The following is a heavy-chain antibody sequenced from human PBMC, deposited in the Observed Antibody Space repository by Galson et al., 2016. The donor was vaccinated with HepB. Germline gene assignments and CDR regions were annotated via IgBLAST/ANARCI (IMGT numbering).Heavy chain of an antibody. D-gene: IGHD2/OR15-2a*01. CDR2: MSHSGTT. J-gene: IGHJ3*02. Sequence: SETLSLTCIVSGDSISSTSSFWGWIRQPPGKGLEWIGSMSHSGTTYYSPSLMRRVTMSADTSKTQFSLRLTSVTAADTAVYYCARRDLGKNIVDIWGQGTRVTV. CDR3: ARRDLGKNIVDI. CDR1: GDSISSTSSF. V-gene: IGHV4-39*01.